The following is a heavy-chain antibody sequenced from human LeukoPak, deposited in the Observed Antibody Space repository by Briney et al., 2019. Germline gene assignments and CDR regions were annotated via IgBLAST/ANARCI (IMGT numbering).Heavy chain of an antibody. V-gene: IGHV4-4*02. CDR3: ARARAAASLSYYYYYYMDV. J-gene: IGHJ6*03. CDR2: IYHSGST. Sequence: PSGTLSLTCAVSGGSISSSNWWSWVRQPPGKGLEWIGEIYHSGSTNYNPSLKSRVTISVDKSKNQFSLKLSSETAADTAVYYCARARAAASLSYYYYYYMDVWGKGTTVTVSS. CDR1: GGSISSSNW. D-gene: IGHD6-13*01.